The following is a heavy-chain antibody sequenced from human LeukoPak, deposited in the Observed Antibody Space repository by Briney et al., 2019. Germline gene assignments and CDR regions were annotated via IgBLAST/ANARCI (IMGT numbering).Heavy chain of an antibody. CDR3: AREGAAAGYYYYYMDV. V-gene: IGHV4-61*01. CDR2: IYYSGST. J-gene: IGHJ6*03. CDR1: GGSISSGSYY. D-gene: IGHD6-13*01. Sequence: SETLSLTCTVSGGSISSGSYYWSWIRQPPGKGLEWIGYIYYSGSTNYNPSLKSRVTISVDTSKNQFSLKLSSVTAADTAVYYCAREGAAAGYYYYYMDVWGKGTTVTISS.